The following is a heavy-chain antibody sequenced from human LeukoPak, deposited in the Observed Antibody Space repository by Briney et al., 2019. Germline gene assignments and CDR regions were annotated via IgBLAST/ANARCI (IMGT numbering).Heavy chain of an antibody. J-gene: IGHJ4*02. CDR3: ARGGTIFGVAGHFDY. V-gene: IGHV1-69*05. CDR1: GGTFSSYA. D-gene: IGHD3-3*01. CDR2: IIPIFGTA. Sequence: SVKVSRKASGGTFSSYAISWVRQAPGQGLEWMGGIIPIFGTANYAQKFQGRVTITTDESTSTAYMELSSLRSEDTAVYYCARGGTIFGVAGHFDYWGQGTLVTVSS.